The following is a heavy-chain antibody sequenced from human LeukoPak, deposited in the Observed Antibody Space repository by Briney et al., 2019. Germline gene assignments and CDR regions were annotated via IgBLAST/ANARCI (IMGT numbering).Heavy chain of an antibody. CDR2: ITHSGGT. D-gene: IGHD2-2*01. CDR3: ARVSAWSSTSLPTYVMDV. V-gene: IGHV4-34*01. Sequence: SETLSLTCAVYGGSFSGYYWSWIRQPPVRGLEWIGEITHSGGTSYNSSLKSRVTISLDTSKNQFSLKLSSVTAADTAVYYCARVSAWSSTSLPTYVMDVWGQGITVTVSS. CDR1: GGSFSGYY. J-gene: IGHJ6*02.